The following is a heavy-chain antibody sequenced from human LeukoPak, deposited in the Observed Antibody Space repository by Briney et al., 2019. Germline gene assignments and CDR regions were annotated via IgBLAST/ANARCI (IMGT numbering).Heavy chain of an antibody. CDR3: ARVDRVGASRGCDY. D-gene: IGHD1-26*01. CDR2: ISAYNGNT. J-gene: IGHJ4*02. Sequence: ASVNVSCKASGYTFTSYGISWVRQAPGQGLEWMGWISAYNGNTNYAQKLQGRVTMTTDTSTSTGYMELRSLRSDDTAVYYCARVDRVGASRGCDYWGQGTLVTVSS. V-gene: IGHV1-18*01. CDR1: GYTFTSYG.